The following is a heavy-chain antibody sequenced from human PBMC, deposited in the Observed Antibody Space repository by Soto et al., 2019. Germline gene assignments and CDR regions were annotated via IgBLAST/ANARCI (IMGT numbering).Heavy chain of an antibody. CDR2: ISGSGAST. V-gene: IGHV3-23*01. CDR1: GFTFSTYA. D-gene: IGHD6-19*01. J-gene: IGHJ4*02. CDR3: AKRPGYSSGWAFDY. Sequence: EVQLLESGGGLVQPGGSLRLSCAASGFTFSTYAMSWVRQAPGKGLEWVSAISGSGASTYYADSVKGRFTISRDNSKNTLYLQMNSRRAEDRAVYYWAKRPGYSSGWAFDYWGQGTLVTVSS.